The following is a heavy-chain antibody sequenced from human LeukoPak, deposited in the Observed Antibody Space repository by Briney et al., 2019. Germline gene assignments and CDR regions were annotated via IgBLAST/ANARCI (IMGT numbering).Heavy chain of an antibody. D-gene: IGHD1-26*01. Sequence: ASLKVSCKASGYTFAAYYIHWVRQAPGQGLEWMGWINPNSGDTNYAQKFQGRVTMTRDTSINTAYMELSRLRSDDTAVYYCGRSFYSGSYLGIDYWGQGTLVTVSS. CDR1: GYTFAAYY. CDR2: INPNSGDT. CDR3: GRSFYSGSYLGIDY. J-gene: IGHJ4*02. V-gene: IGHV1-2*02.